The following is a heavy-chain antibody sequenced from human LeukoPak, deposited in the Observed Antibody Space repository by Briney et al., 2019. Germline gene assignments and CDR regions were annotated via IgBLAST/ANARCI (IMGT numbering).Heavy chain of an antibody. J-gene: IGHJ4*02. CDR1: SGSIRSSTHC. V-gene: IGHV4-39*01. CDR3: GRRGDSVSGTDC. Sequence: PETLSLTCALSSGSIRSSTHCWGWVRQPRGRRLEWIGSIYYSGSTYYNPSLKSRVTISVDTSKKQFSLRLSSVTAADMAGYFCGRRGDSVSGTDCWGQGTLVTVSS. CDR2: IYYSGST. D-gene: IGHD6-13*01.